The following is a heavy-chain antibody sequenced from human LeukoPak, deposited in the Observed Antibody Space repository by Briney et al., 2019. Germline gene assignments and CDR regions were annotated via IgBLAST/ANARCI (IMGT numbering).Heavy chain of an antibody. CDR1: GGSFSDYY. J-gene: IGHJ6*02. CDR2: INHSGST. V-gene: IGHV4-34*01. CDR3: ARWIQLWGAYYYYGMDV. D-gene: IGHD5-18*01. Sequence: SETLSLTCAVYGGSFSDYYWSWIRQPPGKGLERIGEINHSGSTNYNPSLKSRVTISVDTSKNQFSLKLSSVTAADTAVYYCARWIQLWGAYYYYGMDVWGQGTTVTVSS.